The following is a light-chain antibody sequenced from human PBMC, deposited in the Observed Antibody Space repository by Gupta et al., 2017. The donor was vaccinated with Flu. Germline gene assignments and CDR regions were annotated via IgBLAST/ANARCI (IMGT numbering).Light chain of an antibody. CDR2: NAS. CDR3: EQDYSYPLT. V-gene: IGKV1-5*03. Sequence: SPLLASVGDSVTNTIRASQTITRWLAWYQQRPGEAPNLLIYNASTSESGVPSRFSGSGSVTYFTLIISSLQPQDFATYYFEQDYSYPLTFGPGTKVDIK. CDR1: QTITRW. J-gene: IGKJ3*01.